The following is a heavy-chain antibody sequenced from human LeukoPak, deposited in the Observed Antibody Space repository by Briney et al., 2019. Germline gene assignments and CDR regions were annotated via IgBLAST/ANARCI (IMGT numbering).Heavy chain of an antibody. V-gene: IGHV3-21*04. D-gene: IGHD3-10*01. CDR3: TGNYYGSGSYADFDY. J-gene: IGHJ4*02. CDR2: ISSSSSYI. CDR1: GFTLSSYS. Sequence: PGGSLRLSCAASGFTLSSYSMSWVRQAPGKGLEWVSSISSSSSYIYYADSVKGRFTISRDNAKNSLHLQMNSLRAEDTAVYYCTGNYYGSGSYADFDYWGQGTLVTVSS.